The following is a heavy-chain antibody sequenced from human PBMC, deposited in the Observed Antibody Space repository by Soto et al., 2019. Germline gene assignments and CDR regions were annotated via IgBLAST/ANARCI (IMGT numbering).Heavy chain of an antibody. CDR3: ARFLNIYYGMDV. CDR1: GGSISSYY. Sequence: SETLSLTWTVSGGSISSYYWSWIRQPPGKGLEWIGYIYYSGSTNYNPSLKSRVTISVDTSKNQFSLKLSSVTAADTAVYYCARFLNIYYGMDVWGQGTTVTVSS. CDR2: IYYSGST. V-gene: IGHV4-59*01. D-gene: IGHD2-15*01. J-gene: IGHJ6*02.